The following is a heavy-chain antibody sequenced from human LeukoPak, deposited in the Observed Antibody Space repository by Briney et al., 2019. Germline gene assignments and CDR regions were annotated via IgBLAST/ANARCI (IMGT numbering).Heavy chain of an antibody. CDR2: IIPIFGTA. V-gene: IGHV1-69*05. CDR3: ARDEGDAFDI. J-gene: IGHJ3*02. Sequence: GASVKVSCKASGGTFSSYAISWVRQAPGQGLEWMGRIIPIFGTANYAQKFQGRVTITTDESTSTAYMELSSLRSEDTAVYYCARDEGDAFDIWGQGTMTTVSS. CDR1: GGTFSSYA.